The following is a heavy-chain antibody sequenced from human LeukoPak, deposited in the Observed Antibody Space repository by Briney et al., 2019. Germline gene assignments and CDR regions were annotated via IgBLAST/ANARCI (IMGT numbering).Heavy chain of an antibody. CDR2: INPRGGDT. D-gene: IGHD3-22*01. CDR3: ASSYDRSGYYYPDF. CDR1: GYTFTXXY. Sequence: VKVSCKAXGYTFTXXYITWVRQAPGQGLEWMGIINPRGGDTNYAQKFQGRVTMTSDTSTNTVYMELSSLRSEDTAIYYCASSYDRSGYYYPDFWGQGTLVTVSS. J-gene: IGHJ4*02. V-gene: IGHV1-46*01.